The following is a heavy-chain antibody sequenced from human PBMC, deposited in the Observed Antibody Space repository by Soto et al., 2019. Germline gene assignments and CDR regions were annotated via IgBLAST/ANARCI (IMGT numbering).Heavy chain of an antibody. CDR2: IHGGGDST. D-gene: IGHD1-26*01. J-gene: IGHJ2*01. V-gene: IGHV3-23*01. CDR3: AKNRGSGSYANWNFDV. CDR1: GFTFSNYA. Sequence: EVQVLESGGGLVQPGGSLRLSCAASGFTFSNYAMSWVRQAPGKGLEWVSTIHGGGDSTHYTDSVKGRFTISRDNSRNTLFLQMNSLRAEDTAVYYCAKNRGSGSYANWNFDVWCRGTLVTVSS.